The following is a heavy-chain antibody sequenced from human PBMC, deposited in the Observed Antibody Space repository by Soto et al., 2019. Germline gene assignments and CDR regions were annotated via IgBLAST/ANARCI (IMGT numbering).Heavy chain of an antibody. CDR3: ARFQTGSVRWLQLPNYYYYGMDV. J-gene: IGHJ6*02. CDR1: GYTLTRDR. CDR2: ISAYNGNT. Sequence: QVQLVQSGAEVKKPGASVKVSSTASGYTLTRDRISWVRQAPGQGLEWMGWISAYNGNTNYAQKLQGRVTMTTDTSTSTAYMELRSLRSDDTAVYYCARFQTGSVRWLQLPNYYYYGMDVWGQGTTVTVSS. D-gene: IGHD5-12*01. V-gene: IGHV1-18*01.